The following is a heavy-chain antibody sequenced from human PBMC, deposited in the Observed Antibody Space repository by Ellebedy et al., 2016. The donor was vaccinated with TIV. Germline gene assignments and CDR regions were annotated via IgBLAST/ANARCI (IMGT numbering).Heavy chain of an antibody. J-gene: IGHJ4*02. CDR2: INPNSGGT. CDR1: GYTFTGYY. D-gene: IGHD5-18*01. CDR3: ARVETGYSYGWH. Sequence: ASVKVSCKASGYTFTGYYMHWVRQAPGQGLEWMGWINPNSGGTNYAQKFQGRVTMTRDTSISTAYMELSRLRSDDTAVYYCARVETGYSYGWHWGQGTLVTVSS. V-gene: IGHV1-2*02.